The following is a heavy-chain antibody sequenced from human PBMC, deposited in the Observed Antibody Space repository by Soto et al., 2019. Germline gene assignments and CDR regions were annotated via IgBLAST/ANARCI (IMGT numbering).Heavy chain of an antibody. J-gene: IGHJ4*02. V-gene: IGHV3-21*01. CDR3: ATPYYYNH. Sequence: PRLSCSASGFMFSAYTMSWVRQAPGKGLEWLSSITSNSDHIDYADSVRGRFTVSRDNARKSLYLQMDSLGAEDTGVYYCATPYYYNHWGPGTLVTVS. CDR2: ITSNSDHI. CDR1: GFMFSAYT.